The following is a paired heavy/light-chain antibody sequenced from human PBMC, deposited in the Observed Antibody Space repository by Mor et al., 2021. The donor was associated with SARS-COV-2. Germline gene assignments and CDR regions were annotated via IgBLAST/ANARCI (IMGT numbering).Light chain of an antibody. V-gene: IGKV1-39*01. CDR3: QQSYSAPRT. CDR2: AAS. CDR1: QSISSY. Sequence: DIQMTQSPSSLSASVGDRVTITCRASQSISSYLNWYQQKPGKAPKLLIYAASSLQSGVPSRFSGSGSGTDFTLTISSLQPGDFAAYYCQQSYSAPRTFGQGTRLEIK. J-gene: IGKJ5*01.
Heavy chain of an antibody. J-gene: IGHJ6*02. Sequence: QVQLVQSGAEVKKPGASVKVSCKVSGYIFTELSMHWVRQAPGEGLEWMGGIDPEDSEIIYAQKFQGRVTMTEDTSTDTAYMELSSLRSEDTAVYYCATSLGGDTVRGLMVYYHGMDVWGQGTTVTVSS. V-gene: IGHV1-24*01. CDR1: GYIFTELS. D-gene: IGHD3-10*01. CDR2: IDPEDSEI. CDR3: ATSLGGDTVRGLMVYYHGMDV.